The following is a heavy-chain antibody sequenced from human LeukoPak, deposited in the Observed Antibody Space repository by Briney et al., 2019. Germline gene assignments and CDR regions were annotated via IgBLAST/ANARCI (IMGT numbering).Heavy chain of an antibody. D-gene: IGHD3-16*01. V-gene: IGHV1-46*01. Sequence: ASVTVSCKASGYTFTNFYIHWVRQAPGQGLEWMGIINPSGGSTSYAQKFQGRVTMTRDTSTRTVYMELGSLRAEDTAVYYCAGVGLGGGGFDPWGQGTLVTVSS. CDR3: AGVGLGGGGFDP. J-gene: IGHJ5*02. CDR2: INPSGGST. CDR1: GYTFTNFY.